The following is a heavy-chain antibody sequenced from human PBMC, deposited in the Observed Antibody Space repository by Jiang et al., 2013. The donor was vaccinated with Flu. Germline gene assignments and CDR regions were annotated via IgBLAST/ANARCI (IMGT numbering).Heavy chain of an antibody. CDR1: GFTFNTYT. J-gene: IGHJ6*02. CDR2: ISITSKYI. CDR3: AREKPDRTYVHSYGMDV. D-gene: IGHD3-16*01. V-gene: IGHV3-21*01. Sequence: VQLVESGGGLVTPGGSLRLSCAASGFTFNTYTMNWVRQAPGKGLEWVSSISITSKYIYYGDSVKGRFTISRDNARNLLFLQMDSLRAEDTAVYYCAREKPDRTYVHSYGMDVWGQGTTVTV.